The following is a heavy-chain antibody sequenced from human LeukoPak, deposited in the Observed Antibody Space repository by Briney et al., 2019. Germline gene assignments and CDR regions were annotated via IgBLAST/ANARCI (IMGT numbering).Heavy chain of an antibody. CDR3: ARGASRSFDY. CDR1: GYTFTSYE. CDR2: MNPNSGNT. V-gene: IGHV1-8*03. Sequence: ASVKVSCKASGYTFTSYEIYWVRQATGQGPEWMGWMNPNSGNTGYAQKFQGRVTITRNTSIRTAYMELSSLRSEDTAVYYCARGASRSFDYWGQGTLVTVSS. J-gene: IGHJ4*02.